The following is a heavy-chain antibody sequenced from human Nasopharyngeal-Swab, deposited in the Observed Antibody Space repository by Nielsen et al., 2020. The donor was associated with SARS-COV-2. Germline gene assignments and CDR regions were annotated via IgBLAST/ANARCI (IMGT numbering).Heavy chain of an antibody. CDR3: AKDYYGSGGAYYFDY. CDR2: ISSSCAYI. D-gene: IGHD3-10*01. Sequence: GESLKISCAASGFTFNTYSMNWVRQAPGKGLEWVSSISSSCAYIYYADSVKGRFTISRDNAKNSLYLQMNSLRAEDTAVYYCAKDYYGSGGAYYFDYWGQGTLVTVSS. CDR1: GFTFNTYS. V-gene: IGHV3-21*01. J-gene: IGHJ4*02.